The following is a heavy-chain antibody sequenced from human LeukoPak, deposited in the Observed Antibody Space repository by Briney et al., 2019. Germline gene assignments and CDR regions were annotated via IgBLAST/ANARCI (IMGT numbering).Heavy chain of an antibody. CDR2: IYYSGST. V-gene: IGHV4-59*01. CDR3: ARTVTTPHYYYYMDV. Sequence: SETLSLTCTVSGGSISSYYWSWIRQPPGKGLEWIGYIYYSGSTNYNPPLKSRVTISVDTSKNQFSLKLSSVTAADTAVYYCARTVTTPHYYYYMDVWGKGTTVTVSS. CDR1: GGSISSYY. J-gene: IGHJ6*03. D-gene: IGHD4-17*01.